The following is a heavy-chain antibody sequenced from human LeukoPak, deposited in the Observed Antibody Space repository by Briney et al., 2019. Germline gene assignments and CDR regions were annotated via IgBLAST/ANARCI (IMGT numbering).Heavy chain of an antibody. D-gene: IGHD3-3*01. J-gene: IGHJ3*02. Sequence: ASVKVSCKASEYTFTSYDINWVGQATGQGLEWMGWMNPNSGNTVYAQKLQGRVTMTTDTSTSTAYMELRSLRSDDTAVYYCARDGTTGYDFWSGYPDAFDIWGQGTMVTVSS. V-gene: IGHV1-8*01. CDR1: EYTFTSYD. CDR3: ARDGTTGYDFWSGYPDAFDI. CDR2: MNPNSGNT.